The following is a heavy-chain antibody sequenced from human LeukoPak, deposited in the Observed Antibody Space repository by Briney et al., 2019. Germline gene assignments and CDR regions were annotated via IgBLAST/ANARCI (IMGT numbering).Heavy chain of an antibody. CDR2: IGTAGDT. J-gene: IGHJ3*02. D-gene: IGHD6-19*01. CDR3: AREEIAVAGTVYGAFDI. Sequence: PGGSLRLSCAASGFTFSSYDMPWVRHATGKGLEWVSAIGTAGDTYYPGSVKGRFTISRENAKNSLYLQMNSLRAGDTAVYYCAREEIAVAGTVYGAFDIWGQGTMVTVSS. V-gene: IGHV3-13*01. CDR1: GFTFSSYD.